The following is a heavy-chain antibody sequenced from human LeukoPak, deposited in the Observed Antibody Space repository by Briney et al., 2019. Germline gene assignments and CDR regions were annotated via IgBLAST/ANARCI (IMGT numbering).Heavy chain of an antibody. D-gene: IGHD6-13*01. CDR2: IYYSGST. CDR1: GGSISSSSYH. Sequence: SETLSLTCTVSGGSISSSSYHWGWIRQPPGKGLEWIGSIYYSGSTYYNPSLKSRVTISVDASKNQFSLKLSSVTAADTAVYYCARGGSSSWYWNWFDPWGQGTLVTVSS. CDR3: ARGGSSSWYWNWFDP. V-gene: IGHV4-39*01. J-gene: IGHJ5*02.